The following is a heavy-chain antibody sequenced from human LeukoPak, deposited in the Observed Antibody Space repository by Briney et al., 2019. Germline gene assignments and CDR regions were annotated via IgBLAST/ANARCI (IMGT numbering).Heavy chain of an antibody. CDR1: GFTFSSYG. CDR3: ARGGSGWFTYYFDY. V-gene: IGHV3-33*01. D-gene: IGHD6-19*01. J-gene: IGHJ4*02. Sequence: QPGRSLRLSCAASGFTFSSYGMHWVRQAPGKGLEWVAVIWYDGSNKYYADSVKGRFTISRDNSKNTLYLQVNSLRAEDTAVYYCARGGSGWFTYYFDYWGQGTLVTVSS. CDR2: IWYDGSNK.